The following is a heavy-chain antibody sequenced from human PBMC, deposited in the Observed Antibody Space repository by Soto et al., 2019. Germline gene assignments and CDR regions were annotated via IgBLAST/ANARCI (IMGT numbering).Heavy chain of an antibody. V-gene: IGHV1-69*13. D-gene: IGHD1-26*01. CDR3: ARGLGNVDIVGATTYWFDP. J-gene: IGHJ5*02. CDR2: IIPIFGTA. CDR1: GGTFSSYA. Sequence: ASVKVSCKASGGTFSSYAISWVRQAPGQGLEWMGGIIPIFGTANYAQKFQGRVTITADESTSTAYMELSSLRSEDTAVYYCARGLGNVDIVGATTYWFDPWGQGTLVTVSS.